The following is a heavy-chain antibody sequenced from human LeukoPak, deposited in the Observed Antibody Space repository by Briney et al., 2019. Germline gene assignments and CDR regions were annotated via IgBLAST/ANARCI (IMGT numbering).Heavy chain of an antibody. J-gene: IGHJ4*02. CDR2: IYHSGST. D-gene: IGHD5-12*01. Sequence: SETLSLTCTVSGGSISTYYWSWIRQPPGKGLEWIGYIYHSGSTNYNPSLKSRITISVDTSQNQFSLKLSSVTAADTSVYYCARDGYSGSDALWGQGTLVTVSS. V-gene: IGHV4-59*01. CDR1: GGSISTYY. CDR3: ARDGYSGSDAL.